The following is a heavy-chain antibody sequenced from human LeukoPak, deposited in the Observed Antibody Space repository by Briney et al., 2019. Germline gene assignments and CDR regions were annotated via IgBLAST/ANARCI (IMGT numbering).Heavy chain of an antibody. D-gene: IGHD3-9*01. CDR3: ARDGLLNDAFDI. V-gene: IGHV3-21*01. J-gene: IGHJ3*02. CDR1: GLTFDTYN. Sequence: GGSLRLSCAASGLTFDTYNMNWVRQAPGKGLEWVSSISSGSTYIFYADSVKGRFSISRDSAKNSLYLQMNSLRADDTAVYYCARDGLLNDAFDIWGQGTLVTVSS. CDR2: ISSGSTYI.